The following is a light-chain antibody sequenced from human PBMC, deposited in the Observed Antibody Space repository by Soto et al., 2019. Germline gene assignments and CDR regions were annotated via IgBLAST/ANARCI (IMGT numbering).Light chain of an antibody. V-gene: IGKV3-15*01. CDR2: GAS. Sequence: EVVMTQSPATLSVSPGGRATLSCRASQSISGTLAWYQQKPGQAPRLLIHGASTRAPGFPARFSGSGSGTDFTLTISSLQPEDFAVYFCHQDFNLPWTFGQGTKVDIK. J-gene: IGKJ1*01. CDR3: HQDFNLPWT. CDR1: QSISGT.